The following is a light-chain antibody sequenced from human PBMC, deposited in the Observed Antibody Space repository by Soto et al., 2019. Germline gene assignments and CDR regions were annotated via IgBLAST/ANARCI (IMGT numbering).Light chain of an antibody. J-gene: IGLJ3*02. Sequence: QSALTQPASVSGSPGQSITISCTGTSSDVGGYNYVSWYQQHPAKAPKLMIYEVSNRPSGVSHRFSGSKSGNTASLTISGLQAADAADYYCFSYTTSSTLVFGGGTKLTVL. CDR2: EVS. V-gene: IGLV2-14*01. CDR1: SSDVGGYNY. CDR3: FSYTTSSTLV.